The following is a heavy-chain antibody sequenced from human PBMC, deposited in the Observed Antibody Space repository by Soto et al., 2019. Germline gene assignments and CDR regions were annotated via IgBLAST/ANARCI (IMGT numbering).Heavy chain of an antibody. CDR1: GFTFSDYY. D-gene: IGHD5-18*01. Sequence: QVQLVESGGGLVKPGGSLRLSCAASGFTFSDYYMSWIRQAPGKGLEWVSYISRSGSTIFYADSVKGRFTISRDNAKKSLNLQMNSLRAEDTAVYYCARDGTGYSYGQYGMDVWGQGTTVTVSS. V-gene: IGHV3-11*01. CDR2: ISRSGSTI. CDR3: ARDGTGYSYGQYGMDV. J-gene: IGHJ6*02.